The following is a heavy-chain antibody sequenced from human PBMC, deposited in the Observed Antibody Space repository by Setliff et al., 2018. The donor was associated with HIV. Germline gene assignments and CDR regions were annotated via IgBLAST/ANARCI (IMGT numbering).Heavy chain of an antibody. D-gene: IGHD2-21*01. CDR1: GFTFSSYV. CDR2: MSTGGGIK. V-gene: IGHV3-30-3*01. CDR3: ATDPRRLSY. J-gene: IGHJ4*02. Sequence: GGSLRLSCAATGFTFSSYVLHWVRQAPGKGLEWVAVMSTGGGIKICADSVKGRFTISRDNAKNSLYLQMNSLRAEDTAVSYCATDPRRLSYWGQGTLVTVSS.